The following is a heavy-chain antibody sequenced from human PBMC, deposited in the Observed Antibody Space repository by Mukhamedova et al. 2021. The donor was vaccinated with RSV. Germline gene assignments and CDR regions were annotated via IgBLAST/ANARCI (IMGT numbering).Heavy chain of an antibody. CDR2: ISVSNGNT. CDR3: ARDGEAYSGYDLHRRFDP. D-gene: IGHD5-12*01. J-gene: IGHJ5*02. Sequence: GQGLEWMGWISVSNGNTNFAQKFQGRVTMTTDTSTRTAYMELRTLRSDDTAVYYCARDGEAYSGYDLHRRFDPWGQGTLVTVSS. V-gene: IGHV1-18*01.